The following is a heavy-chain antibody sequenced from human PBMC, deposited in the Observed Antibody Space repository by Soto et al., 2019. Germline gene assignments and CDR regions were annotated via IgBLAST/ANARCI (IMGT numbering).Heavy chain of an antibody. CDR2: ISYSGST. CDR3: ARGGHSSGYYYGMDV. CDR1: GDSISSISYY. D-gene: IGHD6-19*01. J-gene: IGHJ6*02. V-gene: IGHV4-39*01. Sequence: PSEPLSLTCTVSGDSISSISYYWGWIRQPPGKGLEWIGSISYSGSTFYNPSLKSRVTISVDTSKNQFSLKLSSVTAADTAVYYCARGGHSSGYYYGMDVWGQGTTVT.